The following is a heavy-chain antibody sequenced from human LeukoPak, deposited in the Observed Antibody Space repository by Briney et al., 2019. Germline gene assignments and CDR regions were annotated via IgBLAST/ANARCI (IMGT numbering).Heavy chain of an antibody. CDR3: ARGLYDILTGCDY. V-gene: IGHV3-30*19. Sequence: GGSLRLSCAASGFTFSSYGMHWVRQAAGKGLEWVAVISYDGSNKYYADSVKGRFTISRDNSKNTLYLQMNSLRAEDTAVYYCARGLYDILTGCDYWGQGTLVTVSS. J-gene: IGHJ4*02. D-gene: IGHD3-9*01. CDR2: ISYDGSNK. CDR1: GFTFSSYG.